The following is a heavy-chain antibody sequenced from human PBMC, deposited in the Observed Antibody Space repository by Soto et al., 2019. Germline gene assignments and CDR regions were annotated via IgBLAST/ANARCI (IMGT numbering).Heavy chain of an antibody. CDR3: AHRPYYDILVN. J-gene: IGHJ4*02. V-gene: IGHV2-5*02. CDR2: IHWDDKK. CDR1: GFSLSPSGMG. D-gene: IGHD3-9*01. Sequence: QITLKESGPTLVKPTQTLPLTCTFSGFSLSPSGMGLGWIRQPPGKALEWLELIHWDDKKRYSPSLKSRLSITKDTSKNQVVLTMTNMDPVDTDTYYCAHRPYYDILVNWGQVTLVTVSS.